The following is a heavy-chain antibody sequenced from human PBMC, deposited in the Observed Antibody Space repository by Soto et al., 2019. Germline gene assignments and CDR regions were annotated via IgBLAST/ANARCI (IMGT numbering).Heavy chain of an antibody. CDR3: ATEPGGGGY. D-gene: IGHD3-10*01. Sequence: EVQLVESGGGLIQPGGSLRLSCAVSGFTVSNNYMSWVRQAPGKGLEGVSVIYSGGYTAYGDSVKGRFTISRDNSKNTQFLQMKSRSPPPPAVYYGATEPGGGGYWGQGTLVTVSS. CDR2: IYSGGYT. J-gene: IGHJ4*02. V-gene: IGHV3-53*01. CDR1: GFTVSNNY.